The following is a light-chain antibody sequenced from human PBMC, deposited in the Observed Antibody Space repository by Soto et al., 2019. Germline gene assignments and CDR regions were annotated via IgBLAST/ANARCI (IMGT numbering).Light chain of an antibody. CDR1: QSVSSN. Sequence: EIVMTQSPATLSVSPGERATLSCRASQSVSSNLAWYQQKPGQAPRLLIYGASTRATGIPARFSGSGSGTEFTLTISSLQSEDFAVYYCQHYNNCPRTFGQGTNVEI. CDR3: QHYNNCPRT. V-gene: IGKV3-15*01. CDR2: GAS. J-gene: IGKJ1*01.